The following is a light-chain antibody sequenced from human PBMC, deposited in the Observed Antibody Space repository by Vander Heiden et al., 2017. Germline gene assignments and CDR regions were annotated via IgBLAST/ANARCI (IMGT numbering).Light chain of an antibody. Sequence: DIQMTQSPSSLSASAGDRVTITCRASQSISSYLNWYQQKPGKAPKLLIYAASSLQSGVPSRFSGSGSGTDFTLTISRLQPEDFATYYCQQSDSTPITFGRGTKVEIK. CDR1: QSISSY. CDR3: QQSDSTPIT. V-gene: IGKV1-39*01. CDR2: AAS. J-gene: IGKJ4*01.